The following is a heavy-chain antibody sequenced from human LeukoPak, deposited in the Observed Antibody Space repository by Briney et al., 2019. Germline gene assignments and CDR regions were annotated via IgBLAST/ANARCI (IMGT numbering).Heavy chain of an antibody. CDR1: GFTFSSYA. J-gene: IGHJ4*02. D-gene: IGHD3-16*01. CDR2: ISYDGSNK. CDR3: ARDWAWGGFDH. V-gene: IGHV3-30-3*01. Sequence: SGGSLRLSCAASGFTFSSYAMHWVRQAPGKGLEWVAVISYDGSNKYYADSVKGRFTISRDNSKNTLYLQMNSLRAEDTAVYYCARDWAWGGFDHWGQGALVTVSS.